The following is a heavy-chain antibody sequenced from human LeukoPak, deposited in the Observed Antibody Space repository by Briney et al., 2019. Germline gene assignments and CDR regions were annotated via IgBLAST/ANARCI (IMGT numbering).Heavy chain of an antibody. CDR3: ATNYGGNSALFDY. CDR1: GYSISSGYY. CDR2: IYHSGST. D-gene: IGHD4-23*01. J-gene: IGHJ4*02. Sequence: KPSETLSLTCTVSGYSISSGYYWGWIRQPPGKGLEWIGSIYHSGSTYYNPSLKSRVTISVDTSKNQFSRKLSSVTAADTAVYYCATNYGGNSALFDYWGQGTLVTVSS. V-gene: IGHV4-38-2*02.